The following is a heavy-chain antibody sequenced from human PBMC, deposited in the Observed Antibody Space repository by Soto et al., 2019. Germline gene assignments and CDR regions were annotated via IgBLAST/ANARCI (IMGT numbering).Heavy chain of an antibody. CDR3: ARIPEMATIGGNYGMDV. D-gene: IGHD5-12*01. CDR1: GGSISSGDYY. J-gene: IGHJ6*02. V-gene: IGHV4-30-4*01. Sequence: VRTSETLSLTCIVSGGSISSGDYYWSWIRQPPGKGLEWIGYIYYSGSTYYNPSLKSRITMSVDTSKNQFSLKLSSVTAADTAVYYCARIPEMATIGGNYGMDVWGQGTTVTVSS. CDR2: IYYSGST.